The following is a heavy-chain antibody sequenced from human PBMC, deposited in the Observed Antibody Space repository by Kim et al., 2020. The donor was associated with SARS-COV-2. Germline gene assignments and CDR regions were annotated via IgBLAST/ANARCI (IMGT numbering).Heavy chain of an antibody. Sequence: GGSLRLSCAASGFTFISYGMHWVRQAPGKGLEWVAVISYDGRNRYQADSVKGRFTISRDNSKNTLYLQMNSLRAEDTAVYYCAKDRIAYCGGACYDIDYCSAATLVTVPS. V-gene: IGHV3-30*18. CDR2: ISYDGRNR. CDR1: GFTFISYG. D-gene: IGHD2-21*02. CDR3: AKDRIAYCGGACYDIDY. J-gene: IGHJ4*02.